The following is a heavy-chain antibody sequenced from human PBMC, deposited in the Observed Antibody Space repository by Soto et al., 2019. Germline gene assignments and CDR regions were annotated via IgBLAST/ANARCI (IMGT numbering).Heavy chain of an antibody. D-gene: IGHD5-18*01. CDR1: GGSFSGYY. Sequence: SETLSLTCAVYGGSFSGYYWSWIRQPPGKGLEWIGEINHSGSTNYNPSPKSRVTISVDTSKNQFSLKLSSVTAADTAVYYCARAGYSYGYYYYYGMDVWGQGTTVTVS. J-gene: IGHJ6*02. CDR3: ARAGYSYGYYYYYGMDV. CDR2: INHSGST. V-gene: IGHV4-34*01.